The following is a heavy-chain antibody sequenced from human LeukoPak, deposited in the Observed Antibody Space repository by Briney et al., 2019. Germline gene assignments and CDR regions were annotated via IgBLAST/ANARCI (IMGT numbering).Heavy chain of an antibody. CDR2: MNPNSGGT. CDR3: ARDLNIVVVPALPNFDY. CDR1: GGTFSNYA. Sequence: ASVKVSCKASGGTFSNYAITWVRQAPGQGLEWMGWMNPNSGGTNYAQKFQGRVTMTRDTSISTAYMELSRLRSDDTAVYYCARDLNIVVVPALPNFDYWGQGTLVTVSS. V-gene: IGHV1-2*02. D-gene: IGHD2-2*01. J-gene: IGHJ4*02.